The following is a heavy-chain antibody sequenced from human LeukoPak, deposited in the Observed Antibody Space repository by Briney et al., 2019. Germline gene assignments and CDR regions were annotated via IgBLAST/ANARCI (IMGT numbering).Heavy chain of an antibody. CDR1: GLTFNKAW. J-gene: IGHJ4*02. D-gene: IGHD3-22*01. CDR3: TTVRPGTSGYSY. Sequence: GGSLRLSCAASGLTFNKAWMSWVRQAPGKGLEWIGRIKSRSYGGTTGYAAPVKGRFTISRDDSENTVFLQMNSLKTEDTAVYYCTTVRPGTSGYSYWGQGTLVTVSS. CDR2: IKSRSYGGTT. V-gene: IGHV3-15*01.